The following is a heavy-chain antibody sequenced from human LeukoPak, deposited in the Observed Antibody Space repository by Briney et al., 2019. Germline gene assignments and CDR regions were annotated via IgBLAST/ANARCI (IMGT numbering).Heavy chain of an antibody. CDR1: GFSFATYA. CDR3: AKKVNWFDP. J-gene: IGHJ5*02. V-gene: IGHV3-23*01. Sequence: GGSLRLSCAASGFSFATYAMSWVRQAPGKGLEWVSAISDSGGSTYYADSVKGRFTISRDNSKNTLYLQMNSLGAEDTAVYYCAKKVNWFDPWGQGTLVTVSS. CDR2: ISDSGGST.